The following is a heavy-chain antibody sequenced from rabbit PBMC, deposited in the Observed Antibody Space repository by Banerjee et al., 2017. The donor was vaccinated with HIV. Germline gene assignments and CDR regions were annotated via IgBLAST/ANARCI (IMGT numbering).Heavy chain of an antibody. D-gene: IGHD6-1*01. CDR1: GFSFTSGYD. Sequence: QSLEESGGGLVKPGASLTLTCTASGFSFTSGYDMWWVRQAPGKGLERIACIYAGSSGSTWYASWAKGRFTISKTSSTTVTLQMTSLTAADTATYFCARKNYATYGNAGMDLWGQGTLVTVS. CDR2: IYAGSSGST. CDR3: ARKNYATYGNAGMDL. V-gene: IGHV1S40*01. J-gene: IGHJ6*01.